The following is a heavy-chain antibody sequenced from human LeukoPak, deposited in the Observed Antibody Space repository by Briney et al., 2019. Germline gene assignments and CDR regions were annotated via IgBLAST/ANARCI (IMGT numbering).Heavy chain of an antibody. CDR2: IRSSGSTI. V-gene: IGHV3-48*03. D-gene: IGHD6-19*01. Sequence: PGGSLRLSCAASGFTFSSYEMNWVRQAPGKGLEWVSSIRSSGSTIYYADSVKCRFTISRDNAKNSLYLQMNSLSTEDTAVYYCAKTTTGYSSGRYPGWPVDYWGQGTLVTVSS. J-gene: IGHJ4*02. CDR1: GFTFSSYE. CDR3: AKTTTGYSSGRYPGWPVDY.